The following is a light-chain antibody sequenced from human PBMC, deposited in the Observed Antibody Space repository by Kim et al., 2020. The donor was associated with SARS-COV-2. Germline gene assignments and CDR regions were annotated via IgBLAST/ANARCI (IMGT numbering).Light chain of an antibody. CDR1: QNINSH. CDR3: QQTYISPFT. CDR2: AAS. Sequence: DIQMTQSPSSLSASVGDRVTITCRTSQNINSHLNWYHQKPGRAPELLIYAASTLQGGVPSRFSGSGSETDFTLTISSLQPEDFATYFCQQTYISPFTFGPGTKVEIK. J-gene: IGKJ3*01. V-gene: IGKV1-39*01.